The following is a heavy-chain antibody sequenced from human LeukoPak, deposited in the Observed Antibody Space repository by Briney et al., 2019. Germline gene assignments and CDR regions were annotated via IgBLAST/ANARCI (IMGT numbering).Heavy chain of an antibody. Sequence: ASVKVSCKASGYTFTSYGISWVRQAPGQGLEWMGWISAYNGNTNYAQKLQGRVTMTTDTSTSTAYMELRSLRSDDTAVYYCARSGVAASSVWYFDLWGRGTLVTVSS. CDR1: GYTFTSYG. CDR2: ISAYNGNT. J-gene: IGHJ2*01. CDR3: ARSGVAASSVWYFDL. D-gene: IGHD3-3*01. V-gene: IGHV1-18*01.